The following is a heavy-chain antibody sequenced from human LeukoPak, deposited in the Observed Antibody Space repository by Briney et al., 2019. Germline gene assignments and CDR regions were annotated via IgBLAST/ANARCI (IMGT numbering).Heavy chain of an antibody. Sequence: GASVKVSYKASGYTFTSYDINWVRQAPGQGLEWMGWMNPNSGNTGYAQKFQGRVTMTRNTSISTAYMELSSLRSEDTAVYYCARAGFYGDSFDYWGQGTLVTVSS. CDR3: ARAGFYGDSFDY. CDR1: GYTFTSYD. D-gene: IGHD4-17*01. J-gene: IGHJ4*02. V-gene: IGHV1-8*01. CDR2: MNPNSGNT.